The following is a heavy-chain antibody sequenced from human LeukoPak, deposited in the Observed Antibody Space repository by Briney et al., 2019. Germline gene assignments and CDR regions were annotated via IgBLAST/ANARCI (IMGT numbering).Heavy chain of an antibody. D-gene: IGHD1-26*01. V-gene: IGHV3-21*01. CDR1: GFIFSTYS. CDR3: ARENSGSYYQFDC. J-gene: IGHJ4*02. CDR2: ISSSTSYI. Sequence: GGSLRLSCAASGFIFSTYSMNWVRQAPGKGLEWVSSISSSTSYIYYADSVKSRFTISRDNAKNSLYLQMNSLRPEGTAVYYCARENSGSYYQFDCWGQGTLVTVSS.